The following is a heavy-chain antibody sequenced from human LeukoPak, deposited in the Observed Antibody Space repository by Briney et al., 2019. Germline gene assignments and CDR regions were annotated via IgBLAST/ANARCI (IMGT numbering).Heavy chain of an antibody. CDR2: ISGSSGNT. CDR1: GFTFSSYA. Sequence: GGSLRLSCAASGFTFSSYAMSWVRQAPGKGLEWVSAISGSSGNTYYADSVKGRFTISRDNSKNTLYLQMNNLRAEDTALYYCAKDFDSYYDSTGYGASFSYWGQGTLVTVPS. D-gene: IGHD3-22*01. J-gene: IGHJ4*02. CDR3: AKDFDSYYDSTGYGASFSY. V-gene: IGHV3-23*01.